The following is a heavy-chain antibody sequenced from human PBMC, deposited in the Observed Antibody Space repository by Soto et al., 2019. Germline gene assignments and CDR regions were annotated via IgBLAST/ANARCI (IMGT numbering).Heavy chain of an antibody. Sequence: ASVKVSCKASGGTFSSYAISWVRQAPGQGLEWMGGIIPIFGTANYAQKFQGRVTITADESTSTAYMELSSLRSEDTAVYYCASQVKQWPPPNPYLDYWVQGALVTVSS. CDR1: GGTFSSYA. J-gene: IGHJ4*02. CDR2: IIPIFGTA. V-gene: IGHV1-69*13. D-gene: IGHD6-19*01. CDR3: ASQVKQWPPPNPYLDY.